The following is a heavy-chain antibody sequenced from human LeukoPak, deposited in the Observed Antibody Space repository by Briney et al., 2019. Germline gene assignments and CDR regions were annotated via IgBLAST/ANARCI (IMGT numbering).Heavy chain of an antibody. CDR2: INPNSGGT. V-gene: IGHV1-2*06. J-gene: IGHJ4*02. CDR3: ARELFMVVTPPYFDY. CDR1: GYTFTGYY. D-gene: IGHD4-23*01. Sequence: WASVKVSCKASGYTFTGYYIHWVRQAPGQGLEWMGRINPNSGGTNYAQKFQGRVTMTRDTSISTAYMELSRLRSDDTAVYYCARELFMVVTPPYFDYWGQGTLVTVSS.